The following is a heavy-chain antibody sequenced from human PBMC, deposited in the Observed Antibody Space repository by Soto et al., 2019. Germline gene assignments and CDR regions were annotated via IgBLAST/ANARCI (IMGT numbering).Heavy chain of an antibody. Sequence: SETLSPTFAVPGGAISGSYYSWGSLRQSPGKGPAWLGSVFYTGFTSYTPSLASRVSVSVDTSKNQFSLKVSGVSAADTAVYYFATSQKGYNWNYFDHWGQGALVTVSS. J-gene: IGHJ4*02. CDR1: GGAISGSYYS. CDR3: ATSQKGYNWNYFDH. V-gene: IGHV4-39*01. D-gene: IGHD1-20*01. CDR2: VFYTGFT.